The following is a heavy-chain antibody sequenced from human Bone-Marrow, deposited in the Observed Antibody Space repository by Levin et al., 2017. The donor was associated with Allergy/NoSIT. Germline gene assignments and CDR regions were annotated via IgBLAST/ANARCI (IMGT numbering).Heavy chain of an antibody. V-gene: IGHV3-30*04. CDR1: GFTFNNY. Sequence: GGSLRLSCAASGFTFNNYMHWVRQAPGKGLEWVSIISPDGRIQNYADSVKGRFTISRDNSKNTLYLQMNSLRPEDTAVYYCARDIDYESSGRYFDGLDIWGQGTRVTVFS. D-gene: IGHD3-22*01. CDR2: ISPDGRIQ. CDR3: ARDIDYESSGRYFDGLDI. J-gene: IGHJ3*02.